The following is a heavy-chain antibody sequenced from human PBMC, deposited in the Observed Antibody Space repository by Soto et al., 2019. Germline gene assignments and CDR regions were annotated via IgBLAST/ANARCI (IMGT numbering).Heavy chain of an antibody. CDR2: IIPIFGTA. Sequence: ASVKVSCKASGGTFSSYAISWVRQAPGQGLEWMGGIIPIFGTANYAQKFQGRVTITADKSTSTAYMELSSPRSEDTAVYYCASPGEVVVTAIRGPNGMDVWGQGTTVTVSS. V-gene: IGHV1-69*06. J-gene: IGHJ6*02. CDR3: ASPGEVVVTAIRGPNGMDV. D-gene: IGHD2-21*02. CDR1: GGTFSSYA.